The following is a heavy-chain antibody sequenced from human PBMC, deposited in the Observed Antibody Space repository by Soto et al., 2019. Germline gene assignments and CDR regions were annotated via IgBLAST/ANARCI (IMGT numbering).Heavy chain of an antibody. CDR2: INPNSGGT. V-gene: IGHV1-2*02. CDR3: ARPITMVRGALDP. D-gene: IGHD3-10*01. Sequence: ASVKVSCKASGGTFTGYYMHWVRQAPGQGLEWMGWINPNSGGTNYAQKFQGRVTMTRDTSISTAYMELSRLRSDDTAVYYCARPITMVRGALDPWGQGTLVAVSS. CDR1: GGTFTGYY. J-gene: IGHJ5*02.